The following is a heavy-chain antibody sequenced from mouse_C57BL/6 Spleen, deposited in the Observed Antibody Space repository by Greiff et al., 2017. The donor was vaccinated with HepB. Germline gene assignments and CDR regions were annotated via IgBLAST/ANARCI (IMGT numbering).Heavy chain of an antibody. CDR2: INPNNGGT. V-gene: IGHV1-26*01. D-gene: IGHD1-1*01. CDR1: GYTFTDYY. Sequence: EVQLQQSGPELVKPGASVKISCKASGYTFTDYYMNWVKQSHGKSLEWIGDINPNNGGTSYNQKFKGKATLTVDKSSSTAYMELRSLTSEDSAVYYCARTKTTGGYYAMDYWGQGTSVTVSS. J-gene: IGHJ4*01. CDR3: ARTKTTGGYYAMDY.